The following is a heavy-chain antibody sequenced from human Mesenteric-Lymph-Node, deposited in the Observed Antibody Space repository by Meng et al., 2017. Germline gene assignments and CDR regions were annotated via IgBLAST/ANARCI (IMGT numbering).Heavy chain of an antibody. V-gene: IGHV3-74*01. J-gene: IGHJ4*02. D-gene: IGHD6-19*01. CDR2: INSDGRTT. CDR3: TGLSGPFDY. Sequence: EVQLAESGGGLVQPGGSLRLSCAASGFTISRHWMHWVRQAPGKGLVWVSRINSDGRTTNYADSVKGRFTISRDNAKNTLYLQMNSLRAEDTAVYFCTGLSGPFDYWGQGTLVTVSS. CDR1: GFTISRHW.